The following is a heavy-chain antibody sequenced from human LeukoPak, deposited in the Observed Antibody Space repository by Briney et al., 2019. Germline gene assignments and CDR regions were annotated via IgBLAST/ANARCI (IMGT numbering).Heavy chain of an antibody. Sequence: SGVSLTLSCTASGFTFGDYSMSWVRQAPGKGREWVGFIRSKAYGGSTEYAASVKGRFTISRDDSKSIAYLQMNSLKTEDTAIYYCSRYYYDSSGYYYADYWGQGTLVTVSS. V-gene: IGHV3-49*04. CDR1: GFTFGDYS. CDR2: IRSKAYGGST. D-gene: IGHD3-22*01. CDR3: SRYYYDSSGYYYADY. J-gene: IGHJ4*02.